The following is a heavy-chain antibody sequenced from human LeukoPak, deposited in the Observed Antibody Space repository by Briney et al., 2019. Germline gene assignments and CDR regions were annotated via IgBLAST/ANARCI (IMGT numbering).Heavy chain of an antibody. Sequence: GGSLRLSCAASGFTFSSYWMHWVRQAPGKGLDWVSSISSSSSYMYYADSVKGRFTISRDNAKNSLYLQMNSLRAEDTAVYYCARDPGTDSSGYTWYFDLWGRGTLVTVSS. CDR1: GFTFSSYW. D-gene: IGHD3-22*01. J-gene: IGHJ2*01. V-gene: IGHV3-21*01. CDR2: ISSSSSYM. CDR3: ARDPGTDSSGYTWYFDL.